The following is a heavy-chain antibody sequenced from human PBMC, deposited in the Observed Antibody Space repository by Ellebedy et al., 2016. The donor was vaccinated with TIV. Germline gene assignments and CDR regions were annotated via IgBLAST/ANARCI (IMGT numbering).Heavy chain of an antibody. CDR3: ATLTPWGTYRHAARY. CDR2: IDPSDSYT. V-gene: IGHV5-10-1*01. Sequence: GESLKISCKGSGFNFINYWITWVRQMPGKGLEWMGKIDPSDSYTDYNPSFQGHVTISADKSISTAYLQWGSLKASDTAMYYCATLTPWGTYRHAARYWGQGTLVSVSS. J-gene: IGHJ4*02. D-gene: IGHD3-16*02. CDR1: GFNFINYW.